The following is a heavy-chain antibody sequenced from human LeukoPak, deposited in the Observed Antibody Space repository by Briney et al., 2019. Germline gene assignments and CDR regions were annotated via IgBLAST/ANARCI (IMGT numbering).Heavy chain of an antibody. Sequence: SQTLSLTCAISGDSVSSNSVAWNWTRQSPSRGLEWLGRAYSRSRGGRDYAISVRSRIIIDTDTSRNRFSLQLSSVTPEDTAVYYCARGTNSTFDVWGQGTMVTVSS. CDR3: ARGTNSTFDV. CDR2: AYSRSRGGR. D-gene: IGHD1-7*01. CDR1: GDSVSSNSVA. V-gene: IGHV6-1*01. J-gene: IGHJ3*01.